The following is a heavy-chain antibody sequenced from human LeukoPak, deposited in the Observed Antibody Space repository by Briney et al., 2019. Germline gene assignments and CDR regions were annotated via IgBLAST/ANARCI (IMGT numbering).Heavy chain of an antibody. CDR1: GGSISSYY. CDR3: ARDPYSSSWLDY. J-gene: IGHJ4*02. D-gene: IGHD6-13*01. CDR2: IYYSGST. V-gene: IGHV4-59*01. Sequence: SETLSLTCTVSGGSISSYYSSWIRQPPGKGLEWIGYIYYSGSTNYNPSLKSRVTISVDTSKNQFALKLSSVTAADTAVYYCARDPYSSSWLDYWGQGTLVTVSS.